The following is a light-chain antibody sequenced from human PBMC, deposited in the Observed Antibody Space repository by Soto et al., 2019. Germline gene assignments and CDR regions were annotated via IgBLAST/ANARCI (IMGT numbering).Light chain of an antibody. V-gene: IGLV2-14*01. CDR2: EVS. Sequence: QSALTQPASVSGSPGQSITISCTGTSSDIGSYSFVSWYQLHPGKAPKLMIYEVSNRPSGVSNRFSGSKSGNTASLTISGLQAEDESDYYCSSYTTSGTRVFGTGTKVTVL. CDR1: SSDIGSYSF. J-gene: IGLJ1*01. CDR3: SSYTTSGTRV.